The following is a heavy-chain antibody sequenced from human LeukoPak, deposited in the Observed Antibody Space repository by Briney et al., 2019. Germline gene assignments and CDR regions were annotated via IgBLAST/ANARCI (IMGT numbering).Heavy chain of an antibody. J-gene: IGHJ4*02. CDR1: GFTFSSYW. Sequence: GGSLRLSCAASGFTFSSYWMHWVRQAPGKGLVWVSRISPDGSSALYADSVKGRFTISRDNAKNSLFLQLNSLRAEDTAVYYCARKTYYYDSGSYSKSYYFDYWGQGTLVTVSS. CDR3: ARKTYYYDSGSYSKSYYFDY. D-gene: IGHD3-10*01. V-gene: IGHV3-74*01. CDR2: ISPDGSSA.